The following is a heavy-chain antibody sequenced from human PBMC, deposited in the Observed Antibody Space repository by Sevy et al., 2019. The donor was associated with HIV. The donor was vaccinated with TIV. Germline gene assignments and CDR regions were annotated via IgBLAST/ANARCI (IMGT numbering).Heavy chain of an antibody. CDR2: ISPTSSYI. D-gene: IGHD2-8*01. V-gene: IGHV3-21*01. J-gene: IGHJ5*02. CDR1: GFTFSIYT. Sequence: GGSLRLSCAASGFTFSIYTLNWVRQAPGKGLEWVSSISPTSSYIYYGDSVKGRFSISRDNAKNSLFLQMNSLRADDTVIYYCAKEDANGVRYYSWGQGTLVTVSS. CDR3: AKEDANGVRYYS.